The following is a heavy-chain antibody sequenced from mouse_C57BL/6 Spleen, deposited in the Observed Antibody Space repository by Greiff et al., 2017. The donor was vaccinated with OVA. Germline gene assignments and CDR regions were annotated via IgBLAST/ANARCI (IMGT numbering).Heavy chain of an antibody. V-gene: IGHV1-50*01. CDR3: ASEGYYDYGRGYAMDY. CDR1: GYTFTSYW. Sequence: QVQLQQPGAELVKPGASVKLSCKASGYTFTSYWMQWVKQRPGQGLEWIGEIDPSASYTNYNQKFKGKATLTVDTSSSTAYMQLSSLTSEDSAVYYCASEGYYDYGRGYAMDYWGQGTSVTVSS. D-gene: IGHD2-4*01. CDR2: IDPSASYT. J-gene: IGHJ4*01.